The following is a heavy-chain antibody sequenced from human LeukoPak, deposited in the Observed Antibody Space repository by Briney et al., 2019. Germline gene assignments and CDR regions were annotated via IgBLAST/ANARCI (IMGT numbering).Heavy chain of an antibody. J-gene: IGHJ4*02. CDR2: IYYSGNT. CDR1: GGSMSTYY. CDR3: AREGAYSDRGAEY. V-gene: IGHV4-59*01. Sequence: SGTLSLTCTVSGGSMSTYYWSWIRQPPGKELEWIGYIYYSGNTKYNPSLKTRVSMSVDTSKNQFSLKLSSVTAADTAVYYCAREGAYSDRGAEYWGQGTLVTVSS. D-gene: IGHD1-26*01.